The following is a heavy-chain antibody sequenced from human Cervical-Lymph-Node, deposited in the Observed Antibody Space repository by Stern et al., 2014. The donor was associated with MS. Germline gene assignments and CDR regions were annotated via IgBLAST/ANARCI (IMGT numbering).Heavy chain of an antibody. D-gene: IGHD3-10*01. J-gene: IGHJ2*01. CDR1: GYTFTSYA. CDR2: INAGNGNT. CDR3: ARDRVGFYWYFDL. V-gene: IGHV1-3*01. Sequence: VQLVQSGAEVKKPGASVKVSCKASGYTFTSYAMHWVRQAPGQRLEWMGWINAGNGNTKYSQKFQGRVTITRDTSASTAYMELSSLRSEDTAVYYCARDRVGFYWYFDLWGRGTLVTVSS.